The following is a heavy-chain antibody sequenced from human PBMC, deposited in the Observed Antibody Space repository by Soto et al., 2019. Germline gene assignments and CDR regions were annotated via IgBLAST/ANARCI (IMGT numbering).Heavy chain of an antibody. Sequence: QVQLVESGGGLVKPGGSLRLSCAASGFTFSDYYMSWIRQAPGKGLEWVSSISSSSSYTNYADSVMGRFTISRDNAKNSLYLQMNSLRAEDTAVYYCARDSEKGSYYDDAFDIWGQGTMVTVSS. CDR1: GFTFSDYY. J-gene: IGHJ3*02. V-gene: IGHV3-11*05. D-gene: IGHD1-26*01. CDR2: ISSSSSYT. CDR3: ARDSEKGSYYDDAFDI.